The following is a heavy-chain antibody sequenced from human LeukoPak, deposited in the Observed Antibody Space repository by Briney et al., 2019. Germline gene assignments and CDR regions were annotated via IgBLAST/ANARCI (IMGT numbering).Heavy chain of an antibody. CDR1: GFTFRSYG. CDR2: IRFDGSKE. D-gene: IGHD3-10*01. J-gene: IGHJ4*02. V-gene: IGHV3-30*02. Sequence: AGGSLRLSCAASGFTFRSYGMHWVRQAPGKGLEWVAFIRFDGSKEYYADSVKGRFTISRDNSKNTLYLQMNSLRAEDTAVYYCAKVSGTGGFDYWGQGTLVTVSS. CDR3: AKVSGTGGFDY.